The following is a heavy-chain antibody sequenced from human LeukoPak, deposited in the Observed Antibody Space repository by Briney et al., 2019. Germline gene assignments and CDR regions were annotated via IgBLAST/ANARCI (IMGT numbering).Heavy chain of an antibody. CDR1: GGSASSYY. Sequence: SETLSLTCTVTGGSASSYYWSWIRQTPGKGLEWIGYIYYTGSTNYNPSLKSRVTISVDTSKNQFSLKLTSVTAADTAVYYCARHWLDSGTPDRFDYWGQGTLVTVSS. CDR2: IYYTGST. CDR3: ARHWLDSGTPDRFDY. D-gene: IGHD3-10*01. J-gene: IGHJ4*02. V-gene: IGHV4-59*08.